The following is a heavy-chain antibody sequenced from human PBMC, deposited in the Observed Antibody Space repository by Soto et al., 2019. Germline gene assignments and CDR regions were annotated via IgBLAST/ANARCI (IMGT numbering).Heavy chain of an antibody. Sequence: SETLSLTCTVSGGSISSYYWSWIRQPPGKGLEWIGYIYYSGSTNYNPSLKSRVTISVDTSKNQFSLKLSSVTAADTAVYYCARDYGDSHFDYWGQGTLVTVSS. J-gene: IGHJ4*02. CDR1: GGSISSYY. D-gene: IGHD4-17*01. CDR2: IYYSGST. V-gene: IGHV4-59*12. CDR3: ARDYGDSHFDY.